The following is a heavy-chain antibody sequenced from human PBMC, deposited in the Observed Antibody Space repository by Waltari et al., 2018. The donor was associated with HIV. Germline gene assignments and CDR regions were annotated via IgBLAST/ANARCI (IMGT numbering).Heavy chain of an antibody. Sequence: EVQLVESGGGLVQPGGSLRLSCAAPGFTFSSYWMHWVRNAPGKGLVWVSRINRDGSSTSYADAVKGRFTISRDNAKNTLHLQMNSLRAEDTAVYYCARQRATYYYDSSGYPYYYYYGMDVWGQGTTVTVSS. D-gene: IGHD3-22*01. CDR2: INRDGSST. CDR3: ARQRATYYYDSSGYPYYYYYGMDV. CDR1: GFTFSSYW. J-gene: IGHJ6*02. V-gene: IGHV3-74*01.